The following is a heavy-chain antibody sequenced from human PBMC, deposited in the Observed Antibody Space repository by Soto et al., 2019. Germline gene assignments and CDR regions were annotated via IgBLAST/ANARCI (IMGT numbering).Heavy chain of an antibody. J-gene: IGHJ4*02. D-gene: IGHD3-16*01. V-gene: IGHV3-66*01. Sequence: EVQLVESGGGLVQPGGSLRLSCAASEFSVSNKYMSWVRQAPGKGLEWVSTTYSDGTTDLADSLKDRFTISRDNSKNTLYLQMKSLRAEDTAVYYCARAGELSLRQFDSWGQGTLVTVSS. CDR3: ARAGELSLRQFDS. CDR1: EFSVSNKY. CDR2: TYSDGTT.